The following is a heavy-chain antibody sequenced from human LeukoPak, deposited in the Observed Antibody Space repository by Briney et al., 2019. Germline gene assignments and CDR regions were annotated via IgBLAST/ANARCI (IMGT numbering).Heavy chain of an antibody. CDR1: GGSISSGDYY. J-gene: IGHJ3*02. Sequence: KTSETLSLTCTVSGGSISSGDYYWSWIRQPPGKGLEWIGYIYYSGSTYYNPSLKSRVTISVDTSKNQFSLKLSSVTAADTAVYYFAREGKIVVVPWGVFDIWGQGTMVTVSS. V-gene: IGHV4-30-4*08. D-gene: IGHD2-2*01. CDR3: AREGKIVVVPWGVFDI. CDR2: IYYSGST.